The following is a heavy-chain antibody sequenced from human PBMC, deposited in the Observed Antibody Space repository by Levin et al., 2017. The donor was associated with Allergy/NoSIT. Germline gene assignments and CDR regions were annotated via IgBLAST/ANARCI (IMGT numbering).Heavy chain of an antibody. J-gene: IGHJ4*02. CDR3: ARELSFGDYVLGY. Sequence: GGSLRLSCAASGFSVSTNYMSWVRQVPGKGLEWVSFIYGSGRTDYAPSGKGRATISRDNSKNILYLQMNNLRAEDTAVYFCARELSFGDYVLGYWGQGTLVTVSS. D-gene: IGHD3-16*01. CDR1: GFSVSTNY. CDR2: IYGSGRT. V-gene: IGHV3-53*01.